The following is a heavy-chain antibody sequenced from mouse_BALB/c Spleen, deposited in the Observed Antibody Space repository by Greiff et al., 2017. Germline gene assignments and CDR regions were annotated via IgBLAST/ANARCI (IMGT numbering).Heavy chain of an antibody. V-gene: IGHV1-31*01. CDR1: GYSFTGYY. CDR2: IYPYNGFS. D-gene: IGHD2-4*01. CDR3: TGGMITTGFAY. J-gene: IGHJ3*01. Sequence: EVQLQESRPELVKPGASVKISCKASGYSFTGYYMHWVKQSHGKSLEWIGYIYPYNGFSSYNQKFKDKATLTVDKSSSTAYMQLSSPTSEDSAVYYCTGGMITTGFAYWGQGTLVTVSA.